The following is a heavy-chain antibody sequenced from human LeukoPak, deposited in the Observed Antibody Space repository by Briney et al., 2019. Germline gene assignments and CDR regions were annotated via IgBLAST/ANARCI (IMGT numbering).Heavy chain of an antibody. CDR3: ARNGAPTDAMDV. Sequence: PGGSLRLSCPVSGFTFSSYAMSWVRQAPGRGLEWVSVISTSGESAYYADSVKGRFTISRDNSKNTLYLRMNSLRAEDTAVYYCARNGAPTDAMDVWGQGTTVIVAS. D-gene: IGHD1-26*01. CDR1: GFTFSSYA. J-gene: IGHJ6*02. CDR2: ISTSGESA. V-gene: IGHV3-23*01.